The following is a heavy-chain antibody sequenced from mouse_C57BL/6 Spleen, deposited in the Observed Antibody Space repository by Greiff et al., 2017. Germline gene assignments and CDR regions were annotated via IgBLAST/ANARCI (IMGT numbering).Heavy chain of an antibody. CDR2: ISSGGSYT. D-gene: IGHD1-1*01. J-gene: IGHJ1*03. Sequence: DVQLQESGGDLVKPGGSLKLSCAASGFTFSSYGMSWVRQTPDKRLEWVATISSGGSYTYYPDSVKGRFTISRDNAKNTLYLQMSSLKSEDTAMYYCARHWGYGSSYLYWYFDVWGTGTTVTVSS. V-gene: IGHV5-6*01. CDR3: ARHWGYGSSYLYWYFDV. CDR1: GFTFSSYG.